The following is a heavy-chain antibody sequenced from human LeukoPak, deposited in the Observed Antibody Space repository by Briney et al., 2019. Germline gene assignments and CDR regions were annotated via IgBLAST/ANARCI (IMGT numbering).Heavy chain of an antibody. J-gene: IGHJ4*02. Sequence: GESLKISCKGSGYSFTSYWLGWVRQMPGKGLEWMGIIYPGDSDTRYSPSFQGQVTISADKSISTAYLQWSSLKASDTAMYYCARQGVQLWLGPDYWGQGTLVTVSS. V-gene: IGHV5-51*01. CDR3: ARQGVQLWLGPDY. CDR2: IYPGDSDT. CDR1: GYSFTSYW. D-gene: IGHD5-18*01.